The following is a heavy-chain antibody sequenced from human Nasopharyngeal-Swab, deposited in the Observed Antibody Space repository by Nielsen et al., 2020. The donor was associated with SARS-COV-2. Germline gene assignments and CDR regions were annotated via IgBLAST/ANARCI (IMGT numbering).Heavy chain of an antibody. Sequence: GESLKISCAASGFTFSSYAMHWVRQAPGKGLEWVAVISYDGSNKYYADSVKGRFTISRDNSKNTLYLQMNSLRAEDTAVYYCARSLTTAYSYGYYDYWGRGTLVTVSS. V-gene: IGHV3-30-3*01. CDR2: ISYDGSNK. CDR1: GFTFSSYA. D-gene: IGHD5-18*01. CDR3: ARSLTTAYSYGYYDY. J-gene: IGHJ4*02.